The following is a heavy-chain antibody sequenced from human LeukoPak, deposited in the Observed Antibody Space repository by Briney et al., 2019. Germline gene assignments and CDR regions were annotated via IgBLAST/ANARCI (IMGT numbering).Heavy chain of an antibody. CDR3: ARGQGYYDSSGYYFTSWDY. J-gene: IGHJ4*02. D-gene: IGHD3-22*01. V-gene: IGHV1-18*01. CDR2: ISAYNGNT. Sequence: ASVKVSCKASGYTFTSYGISWVRQAPGQGLEWMGWISAYNGNTNYAQKLQGRVTMTTDTSTSTAYMELRSLRSDDTAVYYCARGQGYYDSSGYYFTSWDYWGQGSLFTVSS. CDR1: GYTFTSYG.